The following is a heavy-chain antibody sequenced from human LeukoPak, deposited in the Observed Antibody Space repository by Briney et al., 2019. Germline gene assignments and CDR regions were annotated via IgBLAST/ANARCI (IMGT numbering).Heavy chain of an antibody. V-gene: IGHV4-61*02. CDR3: ARADYPTTPYYYYYYMDV. CDR1: GGSISSGSYY. D-gene: IGHD4-11*01. CDR2: IYTSGST. J-gene: IGHJ6*03. Sequence: SETLSLTCTVSGGSISSGSYYWSWIRQPAGKGLEWIGRIYTSGSTNYNPSLKSRVTISVDTSKNQFSLKLSSVTAADTAVYYCARADYPTTPYYYYYYMDVWGKGTTVTVSS.